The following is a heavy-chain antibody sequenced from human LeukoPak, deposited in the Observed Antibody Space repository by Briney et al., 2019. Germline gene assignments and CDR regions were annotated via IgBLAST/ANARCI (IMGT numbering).Heavy chain of an antibody. Sequence: PGGSLRLSCAASGFTFSSYWMSWVRQAPGKGLEWVANIKQDGSEKYYVDSVKGRLTISRDNAKNSLYLQMNSLRAEDTAVYYRARDGALAAAGDYWGQGTLVTVSS. D-gene: IGHD6-13*01. CDR1: GFTFSSYW. V-gene: IGHV3-7*01. J-gene: IGHJ4*02. CDR2: IKQDGSEK. CDR3: ARDGALAAAGDY.